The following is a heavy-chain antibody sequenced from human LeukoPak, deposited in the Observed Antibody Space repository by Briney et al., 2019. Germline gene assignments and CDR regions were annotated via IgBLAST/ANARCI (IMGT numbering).Heavy chain of an antibody. CDR2: MNPNSGNT. J-gene: IGHJ4*02. D-gene: IGHD6-19*01. CDR3: AIGYSSGWRNFDY. CDR1: GYTFTSYY. V-gene: IGHV1-8*02. Sequence: ASVKVSCKASGYTFTSYYMHWVRQATGQGLEWMGWMNPNSGNTGYAQKFQGRVTMTRNTSISTAYMELSSLRSEDTAVYYCAIGYSSGWRNFDYWGQGTLVTVSS.